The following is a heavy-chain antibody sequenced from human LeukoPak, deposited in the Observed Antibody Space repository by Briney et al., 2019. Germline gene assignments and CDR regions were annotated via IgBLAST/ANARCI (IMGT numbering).Heavy chain of an antibody. D-gene: IGHD3-9*01. CDR1: GFTFSRYE. J-gene: IGHJ4*02. Sequence: PGGSLRLSCAASGFTFSRYEMNWVRQAPGKGLEWVSYISSSGNTIYYADSVKGRFTISRDNSKNTVYLQMNHLRAEDTAVYYCAGMEDILTDYQYHFDYWGQGTLVTVSS. V-gene: IGHV3-48*03. CDR2: ISSSGNTI. CDR3: AGMEDILTDYQYHFDY.